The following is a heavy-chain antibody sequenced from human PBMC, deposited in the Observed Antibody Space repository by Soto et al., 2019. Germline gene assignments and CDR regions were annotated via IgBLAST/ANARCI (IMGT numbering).Heavy chain of an antibody. Sequence: QVQLVQSGAEVKKPGSSVKVSCKASGGTFSRYAISWVRQAPGQGLEWMGGITPMFGTANYAQKFQGRLTITADESTSPVHMELRRLRSEDTAVYYCAQTLGSAVAGPGRFDLWGRGTLVIVSS. V-gene: IGHV1-69*12. J-gene: IGHJ2*01. CDR3: AQTLGSAVAGPGRFDL. CDR2: ITPMFGTA. D-gene: IGHD6-19*01. CDR1: GGTFSRYA.